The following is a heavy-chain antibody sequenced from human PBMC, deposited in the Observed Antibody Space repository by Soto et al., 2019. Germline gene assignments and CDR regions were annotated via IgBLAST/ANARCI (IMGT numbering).Heavy chain of an antibody. CDR3: ASSLTEKKKVPFDY. CDR2: IYYSGST. V-gene: IGHV4-39*01. D-gene: IGHD3-16*01. CDR1: GGSFSGYY. J-gene: IGHJ4*02. Sequence: SETLSLTCAVYGGSFSGYYWGWIRQPPGKGLEWIGSIYYSGSTYYNPSLKSRVTISVDTSKNQFSLKLSSVTAADTAVYYCASSLTEKKKVPFDYWGQGTLVTVSS.